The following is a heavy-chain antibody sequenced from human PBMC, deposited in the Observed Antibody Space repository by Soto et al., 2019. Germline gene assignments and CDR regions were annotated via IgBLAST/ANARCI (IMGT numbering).Heavy chain of an antibody. CDR2: VIPVFNTS. V-gene: IGHV1-69*01. CDR1: GGAFGRYS. CDR3: ARGDEMTAVTIFEY. Sequence: QVQLEQSGPEVKRPGTSVKVSCKASGGAFGRYSVSWVRQAPGQGLEWIGGVIPVFNTSNYSLKFQGRVGIAADESTSTVFMELRSLRSEDTALYYCARGDEMTAVTIFEYWGQGTLVTVSS. J-gene: IGHJ4*02. D-gene: IGHD4-17*01.